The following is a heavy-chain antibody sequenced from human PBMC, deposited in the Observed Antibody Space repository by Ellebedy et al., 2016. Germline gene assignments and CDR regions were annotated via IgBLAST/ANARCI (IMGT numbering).Heavy chain of an antibody. CDR3: ARGVRWFNP. Sequence: GSLRLXXAVYGGSFSGYYWSWIRQPPGKGLEWIGEINHSGSTNYNPSLKSRVTISVDTSKNQFSLKLSSVTAADTAVYYCARGVRWFNPWGQGTLVTVSS. CDR1: GGSFSGYY. J-gene: IGHJ5*02. D-gene: IGHD6-6*01. CDR2: INHSGST. V-gene: IGHV4-34*01.